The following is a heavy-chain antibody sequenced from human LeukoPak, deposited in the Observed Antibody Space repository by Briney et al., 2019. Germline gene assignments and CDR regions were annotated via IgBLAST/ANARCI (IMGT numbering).Heavy chain of an antibody. J-gene: IGHJ4*02. D-gene: IGHD6-19*01. CDR3: AKSIPTIAVAVSTRQ. CDR2: IRYDGSDK. V-gene: IGHV3-30*02. Sequence: AGGSLRLSCAASGFTFGGSGMHWVRQAPGKGLEWVAFIRYDGSDKHYADSVKGRSTISRDNSKNTLYLQMNSLRAEDTAVYYCAKSIPTIAVAVSTRQWGQGTLVTVSS. CDR1: GFTFGGSG.